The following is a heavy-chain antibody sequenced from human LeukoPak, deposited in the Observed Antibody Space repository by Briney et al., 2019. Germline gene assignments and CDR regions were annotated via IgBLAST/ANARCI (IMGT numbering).Heavy chain of an antibody. CDR1: GFTFSSYG. V-gene: IGHV3-33*01. Sequence: SGGSLRLSCAASGFTFSSYGMHWVRQAPGMGLEWVAVIWYDGSNKYYADSVKGRFTISRDNSKNTLYLQMNSLRAEDTAVYYCARDRSSLGGSYFRWGQGTLVTVSS. CDR3: ARDRSSLGGSYFR. D-gene: IGHD1-26*01. CDR2: IWYDGSNK. J-gene: IGHJ4*02.